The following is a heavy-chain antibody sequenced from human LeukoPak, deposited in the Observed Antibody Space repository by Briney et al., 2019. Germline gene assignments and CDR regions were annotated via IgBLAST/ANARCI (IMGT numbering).Heavy chain of an antibody. CDR1: GFTFSSYA. CDR2: ISGGDDST. J-gene: IGHJ6*03. CDR3: AKMGGDYNLYYYYMDV. D-gene: IGHD4-17*01. V-gene: IGHV3-23*01. Sequence: GGSLRLSCAASGFTFSSYAMTWVRQAPGKGLEWVSVISGGDDSTYLADSVRGRFTVSRDNSKNTLYLQLKRLRAEDTAVYYCAKMGGDYNLYYYYMDVWGKGTTVTVSS.